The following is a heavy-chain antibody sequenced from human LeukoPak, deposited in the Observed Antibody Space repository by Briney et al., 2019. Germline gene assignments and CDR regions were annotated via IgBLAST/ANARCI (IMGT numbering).Heavy chain of an antibody. CDR3: GRVTTGTVDH. CDR2: ISYSGTT. Sequence: PSETLSLTCTVSGGSINNYHWGWIRQPPGKGLEWIGYISYSGTTNYNPSLKSRVTISVDMSKSQFSLKLSSVTAADTAVYYYGRVTTGTVDHWGQGTLVTVSS. D-gene: IGHD1-1*01. V-gene: IGHV4-59*01. CDR1: GGSINNYH. J-gene: IGHJ4*02.